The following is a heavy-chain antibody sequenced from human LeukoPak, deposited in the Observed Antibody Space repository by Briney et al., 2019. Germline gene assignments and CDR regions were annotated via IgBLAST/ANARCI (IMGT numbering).Heavy chain of an antibody. J-gene: IGHJ4*02. CDR1: GGSISTYY. Sequence: PSETLSLTCTVSGGSISTYYWSWIRQPAGKGLEWIGRIYSSVSTNYNPSLKSRVTISVDTSKNQFSLNLSSVTAADTAVYYCARGVARSSKFHFSYYFDYWGQGTLVTVSS. CDR3: ARGVARSSKFHFSYYFDY. D-gene: IGHD6-6*01. CDR2: IYSSVST. V-gene: IGHV4-4*07.